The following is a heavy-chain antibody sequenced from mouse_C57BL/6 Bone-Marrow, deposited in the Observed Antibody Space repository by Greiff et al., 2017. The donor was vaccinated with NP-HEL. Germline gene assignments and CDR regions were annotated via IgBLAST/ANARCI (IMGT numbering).Heavy chain of an antibody. Sequence: QVQLQQPGAELVKPGASVKLSCKASGYTFTSYWMQWVKQRPGQGLEWIGEIDPSDSYTNYNQKFKGKATLAVDTSSSTAYMQLSSLTSEDSAVYDCARGRNWDPPCAYWGRGTLVTVSA. CDR2: IDPSDSYT. CDR1: GYTFTSYW. V-gene: IGHV1-50*01. J-gene: IGHJ3*01. D-gene: IGHD4-1*01. CDR3: ARGRNWDPPCAY.